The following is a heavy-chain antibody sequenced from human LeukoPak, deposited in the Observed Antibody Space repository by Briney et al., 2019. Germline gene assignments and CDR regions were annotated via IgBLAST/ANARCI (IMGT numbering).Heavy chain of an antibody. CDR1: GFSFRSYA. J-gene: IGHJ4*02. V-gene: IGHV3-23*01. CDR2: ISGNGGYT. D-gene: IGHD4-11*01. CDR3: TGHHQAYSRTY. Sequence: PGGSLRLSCAASGFSFRSYAMNWVRQAPGKGLEWVSAISGNGGYTYYADSVKGRFTISRDNAKGTLYLQMSSLRAEDTAVYYCTGHHQAYSRTYWGQGTLVTVSS.